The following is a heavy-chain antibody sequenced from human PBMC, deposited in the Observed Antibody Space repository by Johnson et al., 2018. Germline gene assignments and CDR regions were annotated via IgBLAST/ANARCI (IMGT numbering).Heavy chain of an antibody. V-gene: IGHV3-74*01. CDR2: INSDGNTT. CDR3: TRGRYYAMDG. CDR1: GFTFSNFW. J-gene: IGHJ6*02. Sequence: VQLQESGGALVQPGGSLRLSCAASGFTFSNFWMHWVRQAPGKGLAWVSRINSDGNTTGYADSVKGRFTISRDNAKNTLYLQRNSLRAEDTAVYYCTRGRYYAMDGWGQGTTVTVSS.